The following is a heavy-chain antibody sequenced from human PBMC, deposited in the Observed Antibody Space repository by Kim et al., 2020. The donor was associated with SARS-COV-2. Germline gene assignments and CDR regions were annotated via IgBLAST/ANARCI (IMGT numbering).Heavy chain of an antibody. J-gene: IGHJ2*01. CDR1: GFTFSSYW. Sequence: GGSLRLSCAASGFTFSSYWMHWVRQAPGKGLVWVSHINRDGSSTKYADFVKGRFTISRDNAKSTLYLQMNSLRPEDTAVYYCARGGWNFDLWGRGTLVSVSS. CDR3: ARGGWNFDL. D-gene: IGHD3-16*01. V-gene: IGHV3-74*03. CDR2: INRDGSST.